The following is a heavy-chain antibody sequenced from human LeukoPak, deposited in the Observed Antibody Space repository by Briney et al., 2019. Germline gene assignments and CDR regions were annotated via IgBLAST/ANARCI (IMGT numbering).Heavy chain of an antibody. CDR1: GFTFSDYY. J-gene: IGHJ4*02. D-gene: IGHD3-22*01. CDR3: ARDPPNYYDSSGYFGIDY. CDR2: ISSSGSTI. Sequence: GGSLRLSCAASGFTFSDYYMSWIRQAPGKGPEWVSYISSSGSTIYYADSVKGRFTISRDNAKNSLYLQMNSLRAEDTAVYYCARDPPNYYDSSGYFGIDYWGQGTLVTVSS. V-gene: IGHV3-11*01.